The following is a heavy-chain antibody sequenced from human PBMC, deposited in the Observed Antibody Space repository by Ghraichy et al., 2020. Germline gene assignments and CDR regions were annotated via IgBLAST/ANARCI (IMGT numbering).Heavy chain of an antibody. D-gene: IGHD6-13*01. CDR1: GFSFSSYG. J-gene: IGHJ6*02. V-gene: IGHV3-33*06. Sequence: LSLTCAASGFSFSSYGMHWVRQAPGKGLEWVAVIWYDGSSKYYADSVRGRFTISRDNSKNTLNVEMNSLRVDDTAVYYCAKAARRAAAGTSYYGMDVWGQGTTVIV. CDR2: IWYDGSSK. CDR3: AKAARRAAAGTSYYGMDV.